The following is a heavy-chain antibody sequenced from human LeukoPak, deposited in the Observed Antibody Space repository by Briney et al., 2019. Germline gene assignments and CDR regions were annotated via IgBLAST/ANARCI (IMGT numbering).Heavy chain of an antibody. V-gene: IGHV3-72*01. Sequence: GGSLRLSCVASGFTFRHYYIDWVRQAPGKGLEWVGRIEDPTHSFAAEYAASVNGRFTISRDESQNSVSLHMNSLGTEDTAVYYCAREGTSPGPDFDYWGQGTLVSVSS. J-gene: IGHJ4*02. CDR2: IEDPTHSFAA. CDR1: GFTFRHYY. D-gene: IGHD1-1*01. CDR3: AREGTSPGPDFDY.